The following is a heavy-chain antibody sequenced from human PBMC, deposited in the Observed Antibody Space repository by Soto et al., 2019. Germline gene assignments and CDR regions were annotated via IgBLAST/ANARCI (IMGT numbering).Heavy chain of an antibody. V-gene: IGHV4-59*01. Sequence: SETLSLTCTVSGGSISGYYWAWVRQPPERGLEWIGYINYSGSTKYNPSLKSRVTISIDTSKNQFSLKLSSVTAADTAVYFCARQVSYFDHWGQGTLVTVSS. J-gene: IGHJ4*02. D-gene: IGHD3-10*01. CDR2: INYSGST. CDR3: ARQVSYFDH. CDR1: GGSISGYY.